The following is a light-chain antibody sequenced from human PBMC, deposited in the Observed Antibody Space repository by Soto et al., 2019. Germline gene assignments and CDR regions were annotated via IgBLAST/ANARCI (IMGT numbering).Light chain of an antibody. Sequence: QSALTQPASVSGSPGQSLTISCTGTNSDVGGYEYVSWYQQHPGKAPKLMIYDVSNRPSGVSNRFSGSKSGNTASLTISGLQAEDEADYYCSSYTATSPHVMFGGGTKLTVL. J-gene: IGLJ3*02. CDR3: SSYTATSPHVM. CDR1: NSDVGGYEY. V-gene: IGLV2-14*03. CDR2: DVS.